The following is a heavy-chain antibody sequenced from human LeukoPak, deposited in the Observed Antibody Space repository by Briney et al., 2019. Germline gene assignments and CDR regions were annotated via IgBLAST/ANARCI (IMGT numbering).Heavy chain of an antibody. D-gene: IGHD5-12*01. V-gene: IGHV4-59*08. CDR3: ARANSGYDFEDAFDI. J-gene: IGHJ3*02. CDR1: GGSISSYY. CDR2: IYYSGST. Sequence: SETLSLTCTVSGGSISSYYWSWIRQPPGKGLEWIGYIYYSGSTNYNPSLKSRVTISVDTSKNQFSLKLSSVTAADTAVYYCARANSGYDFEDAFDIWGQGTMVTVSS.